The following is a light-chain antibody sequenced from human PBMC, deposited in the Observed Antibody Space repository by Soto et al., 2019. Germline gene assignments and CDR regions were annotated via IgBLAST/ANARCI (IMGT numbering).Light chain of an antibody. CDR3: HQRQSWPRT. J-gene: IGKJ1*01. CDR2: YTS. CDR1: QYFGTR. Sequence: EIVLTQSPATLSSSPGETATLACRASQYFGTRLAWYQHKPGQAPRLLIYYTSNRATGIPARFSGSGSGTDFTLTISSLAPEDFAIYYCHQRQSWPRTFGQGTKVEIK. V-gene: IGKV3-11*01.